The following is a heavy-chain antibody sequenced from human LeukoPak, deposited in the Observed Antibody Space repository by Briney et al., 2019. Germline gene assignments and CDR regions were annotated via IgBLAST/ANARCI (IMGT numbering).Heavy chain of an antibody. Sequence: PGGSLRLSCAASGFTFRNYWMHWVRQAPGKGLVWVSRINIDGSTRYADSVEGRFTISRDNAKNTLYLQMNSLRAEDTAVYYCARAGGSGWFDPWGQGTLVNVSS. CDR2: INIDGST. CDR3: ARAGGSGWFDP. J-gene: IGHJ5*02. CDR1: GFTFRNYW. V-gene: IGHV3-74*01. D-gene: IGHD3-10*01.